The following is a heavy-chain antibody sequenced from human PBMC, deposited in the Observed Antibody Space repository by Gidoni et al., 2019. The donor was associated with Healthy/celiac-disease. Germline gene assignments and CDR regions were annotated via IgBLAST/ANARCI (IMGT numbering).Heavy chain of an antibody. D-gene: IGHD5-18*01. CDR2: LIPILDIA. CDR1: GGTCSSYA. V-gene: IGHV1-69*04. J-gene: IGHJ6*02. Sequence: QVQLVKSGAEVKKHGSSVKVSCKDAGGTCSSYAISWMRQTHGQGLEWMGRLIPILDIANYAQKFQGRVTITADKSTSTSYMELSSMRSEETAVYYCARDGYPSEPHYGMDVWGQGTTVTVSS. CDR3: ARDGYPSEPHYGMDV.